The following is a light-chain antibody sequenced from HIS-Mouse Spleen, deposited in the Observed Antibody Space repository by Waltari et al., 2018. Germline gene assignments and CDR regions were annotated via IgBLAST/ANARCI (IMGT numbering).Light chain of an antibody. CDR1: NIGSKS. CDR2: DDS. V-gene: IGLV3-21*03. J-gene: IGLJ2*01. CDR3: QVWDSSSDHVV. Sequence: SYVLTQPPSVSVAPGKTARITCGGNNIGSKSVHWYQQKPGQAPVLVVYDDSDRPPGIPWRFAGSNAGNTATLTISRVEAGDEADYYCQVWDSSSDHVVFGGGTKLTVL.